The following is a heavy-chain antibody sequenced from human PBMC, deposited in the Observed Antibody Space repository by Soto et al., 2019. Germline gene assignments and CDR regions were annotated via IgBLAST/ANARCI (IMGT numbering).Heavy chain of an antibody. CDR2: INPNSGGT. J-gene: IGHJ6*02. CDR1: GYTFTGYY. D-gene: IGHD3-9*01. Sequence: GASVKVSCKASGYTFTGYYMHWVRQAPGQGLEWMGWINPNSGGTNYAQKFQGRVTMTRDTSISTAYMELSRLRSDDTAVYYCARTPKTILPRTPRTNYYYYYGMDVWGQGTTVTVSS. CDR3: ARTPKTILPRTPRTNYYYYYGMDV. V-gene: IGHV1-2*02.